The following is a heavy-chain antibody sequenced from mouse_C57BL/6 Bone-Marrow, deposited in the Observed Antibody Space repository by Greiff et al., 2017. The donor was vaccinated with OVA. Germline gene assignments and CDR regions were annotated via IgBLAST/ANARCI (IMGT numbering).Heavy chain of an antibody. Sequence: VQLQQSGAELVRPGTSVKMSCKASGYPFTNYWIGWAKQRPGHGLEWIGDIYPGGGYTNYNETFKGKATLTADKSSSTAYMQFSSLTSEDSAIYYCARSGYDVPCDYWGQGTTLTVSS. CDR3: ARSGYDVPCDY. D-gene: IGHD3-1*01. V-gene: IGHV1-63*01. CDR2: IYPGGGYT. CDR1: GYPFTNYW. J-gene: IGHJ2*01.